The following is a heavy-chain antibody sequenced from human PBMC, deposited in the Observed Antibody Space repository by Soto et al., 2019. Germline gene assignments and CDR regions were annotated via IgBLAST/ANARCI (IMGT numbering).Heavy chain of an antibody. CDR1: GYIFVNCG. D-gene: IGHD3-16*01. V-gene: IGHV1-18*01. Sequence: QVQLVQSGDEMKKPGASVRVSCKASGYIFVNCGIAWVRQAPGQGLEWMGWISPYTGDTHSASKVQGRLARTTDTSTSTAYMDLGSLTSDDTAVYYCAMVDNYVTPTPQDVWGKGTTVTVSS. CDR2: ISPYTGDT. CDR3: AMVDNYVTPTPQDV. J-gene: IGHJ6*04.